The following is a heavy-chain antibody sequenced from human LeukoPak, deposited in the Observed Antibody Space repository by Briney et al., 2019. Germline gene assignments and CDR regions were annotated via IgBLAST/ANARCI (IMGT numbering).Heavy chain of an antibody. J-gene: IGHJ4*02. CDR2: ISYDGSNK. D-gene: IGHD3-10*01. CDR3: ASLAEWFGDFDY. Sequence: QPGGSLRLSCAASGFTFSSYAMHWVRQAPGKGLEWVAVISYDGSNKYYTDSVKGRFTISRDNSKNTLSLQMNSLRVEDTAVYYCASLAEWFGDFDYWGQGTLVTVSS. CDR1: GFTFSSYA. V-gene: IGHV3-30*04.